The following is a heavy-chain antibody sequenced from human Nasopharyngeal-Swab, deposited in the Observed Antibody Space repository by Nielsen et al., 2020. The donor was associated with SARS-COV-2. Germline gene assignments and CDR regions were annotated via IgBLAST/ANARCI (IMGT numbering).Heavy chain of an antibody. V-gene: IGHV3-23*01. CDR2: ISGTGDDT. J-gene: IGHJ5*02. D-gene: IGHD2-15*01. Sequence: GGSLRLSCEASGFTFSDFYMSWIRQAPGKGLEWVSGISGTGDDTYYADSVKGRFTISRDRSKNTLYLQMNSLRAEDTAVYYCAKDSGAGFCNDGSCFPTNHWGQGTRVTVSS. CDR1: GFTFSDFY. CDR3: AKDSGAGFCNDGSCFPTNH.